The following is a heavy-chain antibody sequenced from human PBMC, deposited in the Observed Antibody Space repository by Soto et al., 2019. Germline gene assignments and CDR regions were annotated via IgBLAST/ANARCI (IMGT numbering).Heavy chain of an antibody. Sequence: SETLSLTCTVSGGSISSYYWSWIRQPPGKGLEWIGYIYYSGSTNYNPSLKSRVTISVDTSKNQFSLKLSSVTAADTAVYYCARLVYATNYFDYWGQGTLVTVS. D-gene: IGHD2-8*01. V-gene: IGHV4-59*01. CDR1: GGSISSYY. J-gene: IGHJ4*02. CDR3: ARLVYATNYFDY. CDR2: IYYSGST.